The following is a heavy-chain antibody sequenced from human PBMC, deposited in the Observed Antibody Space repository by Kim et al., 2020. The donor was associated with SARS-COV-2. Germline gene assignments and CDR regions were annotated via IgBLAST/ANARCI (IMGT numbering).Heavy chain of an antibody. V-gene: IGHV3-53*01. CDR3: AREGCSGGSCYSGPYYYYYGMDV. CDR1: GFTASSNY. D-gene: IGHD2-15*01. J-gene: IGHJ6*02. Sequence: GGSLRLSCAASGFTASSNYMSWVRQAPGKGLEWVSVTYSGGSTYYADSVKGRFTITRDNSKNTLYLQMNSLRAEDTAVYYCAREGCSGGSCYSGPYYYYYGMDVWGQGTTVSVSS. CDR2: TYSGGST.